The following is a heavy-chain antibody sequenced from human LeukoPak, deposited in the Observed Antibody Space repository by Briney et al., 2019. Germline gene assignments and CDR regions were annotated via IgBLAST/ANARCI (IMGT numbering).Heavy chain of an antibody. Sequence: GGSLRLSCEVSGFSFRSYLMTGVRQAPEKGLEGLTNINQHGSETYYVDSVKGRLIISRDNAKNSLFLKMDSVTGEDTAVYYCSRGGLYRYSGTSGDYWGQGTLVTVSS. CDR2: INQHGSET. CDR3: SRGGLYRYSGTSGDY. V-gene: IGHV3-7*01. J-gene: IGHJ4*02. CDR1: GFSFRSYL. D-gene: IGHD1-26*01.